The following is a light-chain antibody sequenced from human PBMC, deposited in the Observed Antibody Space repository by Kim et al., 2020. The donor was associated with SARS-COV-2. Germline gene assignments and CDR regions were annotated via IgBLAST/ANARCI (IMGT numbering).Light chain of an antibody. CDR2: TNN. J-gene: IGLJ3*02. CDR1: SSNIGKNT. V-gene: IGLV1-44*01. Sequence: QSVLTQPSSASGTPGQRVTISCSGSSSNIGKNTVYWYQQLPGMAPKLLTSTNNYRPSGVPDRFSGSKSGTSASLAISGLQSEDEAEYYCAAWDDGLNVWMFGGGTQLTVL. CDR3: AAWDDGLNVWM.